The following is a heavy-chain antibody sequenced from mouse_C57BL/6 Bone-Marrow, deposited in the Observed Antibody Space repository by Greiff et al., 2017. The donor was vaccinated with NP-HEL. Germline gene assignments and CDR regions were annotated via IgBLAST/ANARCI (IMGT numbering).Heavy chain of an antibody. CDR3: ARGYYGSSPWFAY. D-gene: IGHD1-1*01. CDR1: GYTFTSYG. V-gene: IGHV1-81*01. CDR2: IYPRSGNT. Sequence: QVHVKQSGAELARPGASVKLSCKASGYTFTSYGISWVKQRTGQGLEWIGEIYPRSGNTYYNEKFKGKATLTADKSSSTAYMELRSLSSEDSAVYFCARGYYGSSPWFAYWGQGTLVTVSA. J-gene: IGHJ3*01.